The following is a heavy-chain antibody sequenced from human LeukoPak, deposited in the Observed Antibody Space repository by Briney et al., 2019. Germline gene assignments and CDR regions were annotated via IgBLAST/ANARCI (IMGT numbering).Heavy chain of an antibody. CDR2: IRYDGSNK. CDR3: AKDHPDWFDP. Sequence: PGGSLRLSCAASGFTFSSYGMHWVRQAPGKGLEWVAFIRYDGSNKYYADSVEGRFTISRDNSKNTLYLQMNSLRAEDTAVYYRAKDHPDWFDPWGQGTLVTVSS. J-gene: IGHJ5*02. CDR1: GFTFSSYG. V-gene: IGHV3-30*02.